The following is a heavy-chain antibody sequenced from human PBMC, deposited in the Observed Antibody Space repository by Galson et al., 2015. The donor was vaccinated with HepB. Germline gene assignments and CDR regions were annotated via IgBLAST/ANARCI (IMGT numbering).Heavy chain of an antibody. Sequence: SLRLSCAASGFTFSSYGMHWVRQAPGKGLEWVAVISYDGSNKYYADSVKGRFTISRDNSKNTLYLQMNSLRAEDTAVYYCAKDPRLAYGDYAEWGQGTLVTVSS. V-gene: IGHV3-30*18. D-gene: IGHD4-17*01. CDR2: ISYDGSNK. CDR3: AKDPRLAYGDYAE. J-gene: IGHJ4*02. CDR1: GFTFSSYG.